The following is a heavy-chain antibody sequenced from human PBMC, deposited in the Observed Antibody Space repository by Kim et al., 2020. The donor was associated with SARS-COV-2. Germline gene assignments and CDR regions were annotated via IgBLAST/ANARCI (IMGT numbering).Heavy chain of an antibody. Sequence: ASVKVSCKASGYTFTSYAMNWVRQAPGQGLEWMGWINTNTGNPTYAQGFTGRFVFSLDTSVSTAYLQISSLKAEDTAVYYCARDHIGFIAAAGKVYFDLWGRGTLVTVSS. V-gene: IGHV7-4-1*02. D-gene: IGHD6-13*01. J-gene: IGHJ2*01. CDR2: INTNTGNP. CDR1: GYTFTSYA. CDR3: ARDHIGFIAAAGKVYFDL.